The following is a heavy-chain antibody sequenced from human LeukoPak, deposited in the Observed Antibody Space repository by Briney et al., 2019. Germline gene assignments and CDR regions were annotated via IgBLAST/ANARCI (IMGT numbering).Heavy chain of an antibody. V-gene: IGHV3-23*01. D-gene: IGHD3-3*01. CDR3: ARMYGNYDFWSGYYRGWFDP. Sequence: GGSLRLSCAASGFTFSSSAMSWVRQAPGKGLEWVSALSGSGGRTYYADSVKGRFTISRDNSKNTLYLQMNSLRAEDTAVYYCARMYGNYDFWSGYYRGWFDPWGQGTLVTVSS. CDR1: GFTFSSSA. CDR2: LSGSGGRT. J-gene: IGHJ5*02.